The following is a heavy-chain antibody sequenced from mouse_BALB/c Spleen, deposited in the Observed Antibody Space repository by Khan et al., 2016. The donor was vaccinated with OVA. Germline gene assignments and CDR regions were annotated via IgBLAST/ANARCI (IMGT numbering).Heavy chain of an antibody. Sequence: VQLKQSGTVLARPGASVKMSCKASGYSFTNYWMHWVKPRPGQVLEWVGTIYPKNSDTRYNQKFKGKAKLTAVTSASTAYMELSSLTSEDSAVYYCTRSYDSYYFDYWGQGTTLTVSS. J-gene: IGHJ2*01. CDR1: GYSFTNYW. V-gene: IGHV1-5*01. CDR2: IYPKNSDT. CDR3: TRSYDSYYFDY. D-gene: IGHD2-4*01.